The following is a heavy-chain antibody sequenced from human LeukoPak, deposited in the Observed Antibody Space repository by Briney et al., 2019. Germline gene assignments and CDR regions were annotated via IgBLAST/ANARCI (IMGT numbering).Heavy chain of an antibody. V-gene: IGHV3-33*06. D-gene: IGHD4-17*01. J-gene: IGHJ4*02. Sequence: PGRSLKLSCAASGFTFSGCHIHWVRQAPGKGLEWMALVWHDGSKTYYADSVKGRFTVSRDNSKNTLFLQMNSLRAEDTGVYYCAKDSNDNGDYNYFDFWGQGTLVTVSS. CDR2: VWHDGSKT. CDR3: AKDSNDNGDYNYFDF. CDR1: GFTFSGCH.